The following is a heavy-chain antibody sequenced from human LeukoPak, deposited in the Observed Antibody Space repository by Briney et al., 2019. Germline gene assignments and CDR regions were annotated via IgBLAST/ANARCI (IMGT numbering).Heavy chain of an antibody. D-gene: IGHD6-13*01. CDR2: IRYDGSSK. Sequence: GGSLRLSCAASGFTFSSYGMHWVRQAPGKGLDWVAFIRYDGSSKYYADSVKGRFTISRDNSKNTLYLQMNSLRAEDTAVYYCAKDEWVAAAGTALTWYYYGMDVWGQGTTVTVSS. CDR1: GFTFSSYG. CDR3: AKDEWVAAAGTALTWYYYGMDV. J-gene: IGHJ6*02. V-gene: IGHV3-30*02.